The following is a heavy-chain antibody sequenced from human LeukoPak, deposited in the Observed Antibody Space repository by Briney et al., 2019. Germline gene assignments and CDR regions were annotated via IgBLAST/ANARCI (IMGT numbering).Heavy chain of an antibody. CDR1: GGSFRNYS. J-gene: IGHJ3*02. CDR3: ASGVGEFFPDAFNI. V-gene: IGHV4-34*01. CDR2: INHRGGT. Sequence: SETLSLTCAVFGGSFRNYSWTWLRQTPGKGLEWIGEINHRGGTTYNPSLKNRLTITVDTYKNEFSLHLTSVPAADRAVYYCASGVGEFFPDAFNIWGQGTMVGVFS. D-gene: IGHD3-10*01.